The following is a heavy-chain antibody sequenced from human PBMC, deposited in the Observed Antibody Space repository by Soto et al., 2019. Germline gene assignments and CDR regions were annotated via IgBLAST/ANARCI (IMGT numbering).Heavy chain of an antibody. CDR3: AKDSKSVSVSAARVYGMDV. CDR1: GFMFSSFA. D-gene: IGHD2-2*01. Sequence: EVQILESGGGMVQPGGSLRLSCAGSGFMFSSFAMTWVRQAPGKGLEWVSTTRSNGEHTYYADSVKGRFTVSRDNSKNTLFLEMSSLRAEDSAIYYCAKDSKSVSVSAARVYGMDVWGQGTMVTVSS. CDR2: TRSNGEHT. J-gene: IGHJ6*02. V-gene: IGHV3-23*01.